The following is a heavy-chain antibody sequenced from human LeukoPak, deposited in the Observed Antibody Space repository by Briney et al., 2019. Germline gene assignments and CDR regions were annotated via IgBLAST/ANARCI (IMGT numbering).Heavy chain of an antibody. Sequence: GGSLRLSRAASGFTVSSNYMSWVRQAPGKGLEWVSVIYSGGSTYYADSVKGRFTISRHNSKNTLYLQMNSLRAEDTAVYYCVCGWSNVYDYWGQGTLVTVSS. V-gene: IGHV3-53*04. J-gene: IGHJ4*02. CDR3: VCGWSNVYDY. CDR1: GFTVSSNY. D-gene: IGHD6-19*01. CDR2: IYSGGST.